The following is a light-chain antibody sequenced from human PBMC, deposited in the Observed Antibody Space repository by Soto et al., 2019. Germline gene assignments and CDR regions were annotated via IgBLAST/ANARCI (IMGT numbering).Light chain of an antibody. CDR3: GSYVGIDTYV. CDR2: DVN. V-gene: IGLV2-11*01. Sequence: QSALTQPRSVSGYPVQSVTISCTGTSSDVGGYNYVSWYQQHPGKGPKLMVYDVNKRPSGVPDRFSGSKSGSTASLTISGLQVEYEAAYYCGSYVGIDTYVFAAGTKVTVL. J-gene: IGLJ1*01. CDR1: SSDVGGYNY.